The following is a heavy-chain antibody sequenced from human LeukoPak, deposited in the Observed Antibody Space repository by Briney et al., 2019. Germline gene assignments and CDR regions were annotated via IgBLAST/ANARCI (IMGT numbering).Heavy chain of an antibody. J-gene: IGHJ4*02. CDR2: IIPIFGTA. D-gene: IGHD5-12*01. V-gene: IGHV1-69*05. Sequence: GASVKVSCKASGGIFSSYAISWVRQAPGQGLEWMGGIIPIFGTANYAQKFQGRVTITTDESTSTAYMELSSLRSEDTAVYYCARAGPGMVATPDYWGQGTLVTVSS. CDR3: ARAGPGMVATPDY. CDR1: GGIFSSYA.